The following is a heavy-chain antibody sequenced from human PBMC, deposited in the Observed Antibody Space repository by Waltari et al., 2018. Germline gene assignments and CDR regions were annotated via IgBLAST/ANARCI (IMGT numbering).Heavy chain of an antibody. V-gene: IGHV3-15*01. CDR2: IRSRPDGGTT. D-gene: IGHD3-10*01. Sequence: EVQLVESGGGLVKPGGSLRLSCAASGFTLGNAWMGWVRQAPGKGLEWVGHIRSRPDGGTTDYAAPVKGRFTISRDDSKTTLYLHMNSLKTEDTAVYYCTRAIRLPFDYWGQGTLVTVSS. J-gene: IGHJ4*02. CDR1: GFTLGNAW. CDR3: TRAIRLPFDY.